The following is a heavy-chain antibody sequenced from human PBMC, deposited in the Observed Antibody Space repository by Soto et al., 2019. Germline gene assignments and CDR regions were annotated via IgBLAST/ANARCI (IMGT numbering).Heavy chain of an antibody. J-gene: IGHJ4*02. D-gene: IGHD5-18*01. CDR3: ARDAERGYSYGFGWYFDY. Sequence: EVQLVESGGGLVQPGGSLRLSCAASGFTFSSYSMNWVRQAPGKGLEWVSYISSSSSTIYYADSVKGRFTISRDYAKNSLYLQMNSLRDEDTAVYYCARDAERGYSYGFGWYFDYWGQGTLVTVSS. CDR1: GFTFSSYS. V-gene: IGHV3-48*02. CDR2: ISSSSSTI.